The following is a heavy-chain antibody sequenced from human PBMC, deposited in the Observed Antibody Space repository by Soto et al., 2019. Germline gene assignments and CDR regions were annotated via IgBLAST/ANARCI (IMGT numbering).Heavy chain of an antibody. Sequence: EVQLLESGGGLVQPGGSLRLSCAASGFTFSSYAMSWVRQAPGKGLEWVSAISGSGGSTYYADSVKGRFTISRDNSKNTLYLHMNSLRAEDTAVYYCAKDHRSGYDLDYYYGMDVWGQGTTVTVSS. D-gene: IGHD5-12*01. CDR2: ISGSGGST. CDR1: GFTFSSYA. J-gene: IGHJ6*02. V-gene: IGHV3-23*01. CDR3: AKDHRSGYDLDYYYGMDV.